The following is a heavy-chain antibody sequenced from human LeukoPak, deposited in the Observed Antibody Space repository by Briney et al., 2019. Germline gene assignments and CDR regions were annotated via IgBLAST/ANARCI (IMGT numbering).Heavy chain of an antibody. J-gene: IGHJ5*02. CDR3: ARAGYYDILTGYFQNWFDP. Sequence: ASVKVSCKASGYTFTSYGISWVRQAPGQGLEWMGWISAYNGNTNYAQKLQGRVTMTTDTSTSTAYMELRSLRSDDTAVYYCARAGYYDILTGYFQNWFDPWGQGTLVTVSS. V-gene: IGHV1-18*01. CDR1: GYTFTSYG. D-gene: IGHD3-9*01. CDR2: ISAYNGNT.